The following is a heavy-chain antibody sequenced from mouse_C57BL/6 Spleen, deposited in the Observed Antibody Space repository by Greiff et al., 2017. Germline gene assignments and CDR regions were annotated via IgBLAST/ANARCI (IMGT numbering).Heavy chain of an antibody. V-gene: IGHV1-26*01. J-gene: IGHJ2*01. CDR1: GYTFTDYY. CDR2: INPNNGGT. CDR3: ARGGAKGFDY. Sequence: VQLQQSGPELVKPGASVKISCKASGYTFTDYYMNWVKQSHGKSLEWIGDINPNNGGTSYNQKFKGKATLTVDKSSSTAYMELRSLTSEDSAVYYCARGGAKGFDYWGQGTTLTVSS.